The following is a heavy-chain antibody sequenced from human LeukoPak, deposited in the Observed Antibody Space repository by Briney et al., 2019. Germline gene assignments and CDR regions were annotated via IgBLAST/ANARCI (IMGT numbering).Heavy chain of an antibody. CDR3: VRGYSGYDLDY. CDR1: GFTFSSYW. J-gene: IGHJ4*02. Sequence: DPGGSLRLSCAASGFTFSSYWMHWVRQAPGKGLVWVSRINSDGSRTTYADSVKGRFTISRDNAKNTLYVQMNSLRAEDTAVYYCVRGYSGYDLDYWGQGTLVTVSS. V-gene: IGHV3-74*01. CDR2: INSDGSRT. D-gene: IGHD5-12*01.